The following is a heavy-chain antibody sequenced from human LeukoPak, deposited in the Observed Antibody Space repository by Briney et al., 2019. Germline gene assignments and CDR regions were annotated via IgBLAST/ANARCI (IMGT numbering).Heavy chain of an antibody. D-gene: IGHD6-13*01. J-gene: IGHJ4*02. CDR3: ARAPKSNSYFFDY. Sequence: SETLSLTCAVYGVPFSDYSWTWVRQPPGKGLEWIGEINHSGSTNYSPSLKSRVTISVDTSKNQFSLKLSSVTAADTAVYYCARAPKSNSYFFDYWGLGTLVTVSS. V-gene: IGHV4-34*01. CDR2: INHSGST. CDR1: GVPFSDYS.